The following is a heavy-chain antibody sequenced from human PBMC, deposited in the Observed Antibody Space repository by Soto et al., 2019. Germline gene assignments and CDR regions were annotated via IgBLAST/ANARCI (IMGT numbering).Heavy chain of an antibody. CDR3: ARDGYGSRSWNDYYYYMDV. D-gene: IGHD6-13*01. V-gene: IGHV1-3*01. Sequence: QVQLVQSGAEVKKPGASVKVSCKASGYTFTSYAMHWVRQAPGQRLEWMGWINAGNGNTKYSQKFQGRVTITRDTSASTAYMELSSLRSEDTAVYYCARDGYGSRSWNDYYYYMDVWGKGTTVTVSS. CDR1: GYTFTSYA. CDR2: INAGNGNT. J-gene: IGHJ6*03.